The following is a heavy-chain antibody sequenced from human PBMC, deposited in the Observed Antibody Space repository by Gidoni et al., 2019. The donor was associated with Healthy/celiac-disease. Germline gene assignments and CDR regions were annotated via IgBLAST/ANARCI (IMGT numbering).Heavy chain of an antibody. D-gene: IGHD3-9*01. CDR2: IRSKAYGGTT. CDR3: TRDPWPFSLGDAFDI. CDR1: GFTFGDYA. J-gene: IGHJ3*02. V-gene: IGHV3-49*04. Sequence: EVQLVESGGGLVQPGRSLRLSCTASGFTFGDYAMSWVRQAPGKGLEWVGFIRSKAYGGTTEYAASVKGRFTISRDDSKSIAYLQMNSLKTEDTAVYYCTRDPWPFSLGDAFDIWGQGTMVTVSS.